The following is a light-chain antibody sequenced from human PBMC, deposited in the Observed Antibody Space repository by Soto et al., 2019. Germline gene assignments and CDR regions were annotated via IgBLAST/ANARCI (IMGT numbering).Light chain of an antibody. J-gene: IGKJ4*01. CDR2: AAS. CDR3: QQYNSWPHT. CDR1: QSVSSN. Sequence: EIVMTQTPGSLSVSPGERVTLSCRASQSVSSNLAWYLQKPGQAPRLLVYAASTRATGIPARFSGSGSETEFTLTISSQQSEDFAIYYCQQYNSWPHTFGGGTKVEI. V-gene: IGKV3-15*01.